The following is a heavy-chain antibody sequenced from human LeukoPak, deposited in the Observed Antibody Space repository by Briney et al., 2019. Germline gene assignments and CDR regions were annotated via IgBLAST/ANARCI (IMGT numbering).Heavy chain of an antibody. V-gene: IGHV1-18*01. D-gene: IGHD3-22*01. CDR1: GYTFTSYG. CDR3: ARDHFYDSSGYYPGGY. Sequence: GASVKVSCKASGYTFTSYGISWVRQAPGRGLEWMGWISGYNGNTNYAQKLQGRVTMTTDTSTSTAYMELRSLRPDDTAVYFCARDHFYDSSGYYPGGYWGQGTLVTVSS. CDR2: ISGYNGNT. J-gene: IGHJ4*02.